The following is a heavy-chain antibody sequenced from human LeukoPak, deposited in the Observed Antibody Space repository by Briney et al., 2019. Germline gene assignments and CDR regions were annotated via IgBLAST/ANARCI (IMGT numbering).Heavy chain of an antibody. J-gene: IGHJ4*02. D-gene: IGHD6-19*01. CDR3: ANLVAGSWYSDY. Sequence: GGSLRLSCAASGFTFSSYAMSWVRQAPGKGLEWVSAISGSGGSTYYADSVKGRFTISRDNSKNTLYLQMNSLRAEDTAVYYCANLVAGSWYSDYWGQGTLVTVSS. V-gene: IGHV3-23*01. CDR1: GFTFSSYA. CDR2: ISGSGGST.